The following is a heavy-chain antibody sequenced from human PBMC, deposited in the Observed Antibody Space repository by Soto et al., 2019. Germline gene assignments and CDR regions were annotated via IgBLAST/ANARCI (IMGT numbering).Heavy chain of an antibody. V-gene: IGHV4-59*01. CDR3: ARASSGWKYNWFDP. Sequence: SETLSLTCTVSGGSISSYYWGWIRQPPGKGLEWIGYIYYSGSTNYNPSLKSRVTISVDTSKNQFSLKLSSVTAADTAVYYCARASSGWKYNWFDPWGQGTLVTVSS. CDR2: IYYSGST. D-gene: IGHD6-19*01. J-gene: IGHJ5*02. CDR1: GGSISSYY.